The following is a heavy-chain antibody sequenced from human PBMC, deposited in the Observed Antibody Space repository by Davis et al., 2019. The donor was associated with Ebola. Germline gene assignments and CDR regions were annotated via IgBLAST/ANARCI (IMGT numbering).Heavy chain of an antibody. Sequence: GESLKISCAASGFTFSIYTMNWVRQAPGKGLEWVSSISSSSSYIYYADSVKGRFTISRDNAKNSLYLQMNSLRAEDTAVYYCARDGVIVLVPAAESDGYYYGMDVWGQGTTVTVSS. CDR2: ISSSSSYI. V-gene: IGHV3-21*01. CDR1: GFTFSIYT. J-gene: IGHJ6*02. CDR3: ARDGVIVLVPAAESDGYYYGMDV. D-gene: IGHD2-2*01.